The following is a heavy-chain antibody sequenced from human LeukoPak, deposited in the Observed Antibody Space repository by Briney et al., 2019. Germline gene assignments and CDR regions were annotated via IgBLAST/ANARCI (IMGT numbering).Heavy chain of an antibody. V-gene: IGHV3-30-3*01. CDR3: ARGKGLPYDFWSGPHYFDY. D-gene: IGHD3-3*01. CDR2: ISNDGSNE. J-gene: IGHJ4*02. CDR1: EFAFSGHA. Sequence: GGSLRLSCAASEFAFSGHAMLWVRQAPGQGLECVAVISNDGSNEYLADSVKGRFTISRDNSKSTLSLQMNSLRTEDTAVYYCARGKGLPYDFWSGPHYFDYWGQGTLVTVSS.